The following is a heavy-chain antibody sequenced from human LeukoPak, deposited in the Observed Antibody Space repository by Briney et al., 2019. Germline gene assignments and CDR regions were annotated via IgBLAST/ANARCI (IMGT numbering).Heavy chain of an antibody. CDR1: GGSFSGYY. CDR2: INHSGST. V-gene: IGHV4-34*01. Sequence: SETLSLTCAVYGGSFSGYYWSWIRQPPGKGLEWIGEINHSGSTNYNPSLKSRVTISVDTSKNQFSLKLSSVTASDTAMYYCVRDHVSPGLSNWFDPWGQGTLVTVSS. D-gene: IGHD2-2*01. J-gene: IGHJ5*02. CDR3: VRDHVSPGLSNWFDP.